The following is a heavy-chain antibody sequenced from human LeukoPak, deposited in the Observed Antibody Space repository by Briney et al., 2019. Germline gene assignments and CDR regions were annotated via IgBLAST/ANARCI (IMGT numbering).Heavy chain of an antibody. D-gene: IGHD3-10*01. CDR1: GGTFSSYA. Sequence: SVKVSCKASGGTFSSYAISWVRQAPGQGLEWMGGIIPIFGTANYAQKFQGRVTITADESTSTAYMELSSLRSEDTAAYYCARGFKVRGVIEYDYWGQGTLVTVSS. V-gene: IGHV1-69*13. CDR3: ARGFKVRGVIEYDY. CDR2: IIPIFGTA. J-gene: IGHJ4*02.